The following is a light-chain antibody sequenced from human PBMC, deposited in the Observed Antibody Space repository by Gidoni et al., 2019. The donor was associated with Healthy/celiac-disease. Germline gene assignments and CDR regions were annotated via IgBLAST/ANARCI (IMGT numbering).Light chain of an antibody. V-gene: IGLV7-46*01. Sequence: QAVVTQEPSLTVSPGGTVTLTCGSSTGAVPSGHYPYWFQQKPGQAPRTLIYDTSNKHSWTPARFSGSLLGGKAALTLSGAQPEDEAEYYCLLSYSGARSGVFGTGTKVTVL. CDR3: LLSYSGARSGV. CDR1: TGAVPSGHY. J-gene: IGLJ1*01. CDR2: DTS.